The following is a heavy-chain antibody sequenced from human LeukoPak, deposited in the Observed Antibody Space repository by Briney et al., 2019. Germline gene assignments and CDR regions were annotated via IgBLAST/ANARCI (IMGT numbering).Heavy chain of an antibody. J-gene: IGHJ4*02. V-gene: IGHV3-11*01. CDR2: ISSSGSTI. CDR1: GFTFSDYY. D-gene: IGHD6-19*01. Sequence: KPGGSLRLSCAASGFTFSDYYMSWIRQAPGKGLEWVSYISSSGSTIYYADSVKDRFTISRDNAKNSLYLQMNSLRAEDMALYYCAKDSSSGWSYDFDYWGQGTLVTVSS. CDR3: AKDSSSGWSYDFDY.